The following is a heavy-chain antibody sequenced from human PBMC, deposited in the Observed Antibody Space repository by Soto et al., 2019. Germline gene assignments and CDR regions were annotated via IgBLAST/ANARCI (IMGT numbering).Heavy chain of an antibody. J-gene: IGHJ4*02. CDR2: IDIGGNT. CDR1: GFSVPDNY. D-gene: IGHD2-2*01. V-gene: IGHV3-66*01. Sequence: EVQVVESGGDLVQPGGSLRLSCAAYGFSVPDNYMNWVRQAPGKGLEWVSIIDIGGNTYYADSVKDRFTISRDNSRNTLYLHMDSLRAEDTAVYYCARGRGSTGYLGREHYFDYWGQGNLVTVSP. CDR3: ARGRGSTGYLGREHYFDY.